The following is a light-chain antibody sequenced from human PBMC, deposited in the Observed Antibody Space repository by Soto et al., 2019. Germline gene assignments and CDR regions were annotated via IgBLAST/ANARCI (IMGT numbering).Light chain of an antibody. Sequence: EIVLTQSPGTLSLSPGERATLSCRASQTVRTNYLAWFQHKPGQAPRLLIYGASSRATGIPYRFSGSGSGTDFTLTINILEPEDCAVYFCQQYSDSPLTFGGGTKVEIK. CDR1: QTVRTNY. CDR3: QQYSDSPLT. J-gene: IGKJ4*01. V-gene: IGKV3-20*01. CDR2: GAS.